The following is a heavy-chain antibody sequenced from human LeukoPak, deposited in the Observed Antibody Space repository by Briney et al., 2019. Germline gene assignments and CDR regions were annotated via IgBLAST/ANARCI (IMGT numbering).Heavy chain of an antibody. CDR1: GYTFTSYD. J-gene: IGHJ4*02. CDR2: MNPNSGNT. Sequence: ASVKVSCKASGYTFTSYDINWVRQATGQGLEWMGWMNPNSGNTGYAQKFQGRVTITRNTSISTAYMELSSLRSEDTAVYYCARGMYYYDSSGYYYVSVEDYWGQGTLVTVSS. CDR3: ARGMYYYDSSGYYYVSVEDY. V-gene: IGHV1-8*03. D-gene: IGHD3-22*01.